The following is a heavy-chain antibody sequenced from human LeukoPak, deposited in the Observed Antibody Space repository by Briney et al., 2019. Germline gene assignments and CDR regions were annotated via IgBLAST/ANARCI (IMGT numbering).Heavy chain of an antibody. Sequence: SETLSLTCTDSGGSISSHYWSWIRQPPGKGLEWIGYIYYSGSTNYNPSLKSRVTISVDTSKNQFSLKLSSVTAADTAVYYCARTPYRNYFDYWGQGTLVTVSS. CDR2: IYYSGST. D-gene: IGHD3-16*01. CDR3: ARTPYRNYFDY. J-gene: IGHJ4*02. CDR1: GGSISSHY. V-gene: IGHV4-59*11.